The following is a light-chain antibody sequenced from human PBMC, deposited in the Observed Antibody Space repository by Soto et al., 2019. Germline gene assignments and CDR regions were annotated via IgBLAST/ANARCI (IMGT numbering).Light chain of an antibody. CDR1: SIDVVGYNY. CDR2: EVS. Sequence: QSALTQPASVSGSPGQSITISCTGSSIDVVGYNYVSWYQQHPGKAPKLMIYEVSHRPSGVSNRFSGSKSGNTASLTISGLQAEDEADYYCSSYATSSSPLFGGGTQLTVL. CDR3: SSYATSSSPL. V-gene: IGLV2-14*01. J-gene: IGLJ2*01.